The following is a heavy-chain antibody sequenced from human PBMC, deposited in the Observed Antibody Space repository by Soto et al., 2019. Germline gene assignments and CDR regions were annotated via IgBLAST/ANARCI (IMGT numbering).Heavy chain of an antibody. CDR2: ISYDGSSQ. Sequence: QVQLVESGGGVVQPGRSLRLSCAASGFTFSSDGMHWVRQAPGKGLEWVAVISYDGSSQYYAVSVQGRFDISRDNSKNTLYLQMNSLRPEDTALYYCAKANAHIPFDSWGQGTLVTVSS. J-gene: IGHJ4*02. CDR3: AKANAHIPFDS. V-gene: IGHV3-30*18. D-gene: IGHD2-21*01. CDR1: GFTFSSDG.